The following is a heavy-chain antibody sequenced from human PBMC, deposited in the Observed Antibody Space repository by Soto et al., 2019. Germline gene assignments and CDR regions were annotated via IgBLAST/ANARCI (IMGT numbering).Heavy chain of an antibody. CDR3: AQDPSTGYGDH. CDR1: AFIFRDYA. CDR2: ISREGAYT. Sequence: EVHLLESGGDLVQPGGSLRLSCAASAFIFRDYAMSWVRQAPGKGLEWVSTISREGAYTHYSDSVEGRFTISRDNSKNTLYLQMSSLRGEDTALYSCAQDPSTGYGDHWGQGTMVTVSS. D-gene: IGHD3-9*01. V-gene: IGHV3-23*01. J-gene: IGHJ4*02.